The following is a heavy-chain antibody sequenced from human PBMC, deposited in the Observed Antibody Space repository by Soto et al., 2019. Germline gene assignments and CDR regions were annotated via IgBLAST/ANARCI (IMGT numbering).Heavy chain of an antibody. D-gene: IGHD2-15*01. CDR1: GDSVSSNSAA. CDR2: TYYRSKWYN. Sequence: SQTLSLTCAISGDSVSSNSAAWNWIRQSPSRGLEWLGRTYYRSKWYNDYAVSVKSRITINPDTSKYQFSRQLNSVTPEDTAVYYCARVSRFESGGIDYWGQGTLVTVSS. CDR3: ARVSRFESGGIDY. J-gene: IGHJ4*02. V-gene: IGHV6-1*01.